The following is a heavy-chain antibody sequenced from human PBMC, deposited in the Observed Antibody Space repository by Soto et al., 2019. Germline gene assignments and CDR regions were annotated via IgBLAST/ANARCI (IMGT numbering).Heavy chain of an antibody. CDR3: AKNGQPPYYYYGMDV. CDR1: GYTFTRYG. D-gene: IGHD2-8*01. V-gene: IGHV1-18*01. CDR2: ISGYNGDT. Sequence: QGQLVQSGGEVQKPGASVKVSCKASGYTFTRYGISWVRQAPGQGLEWMGWISGYNGDTKYAQKFQGRVTMTVDTSTTKAYMELRSLTSDDRAVYYCAKNGQPPYYYYGMDVWGQGTTVTVSS. J-gene: IGHJ6*02.